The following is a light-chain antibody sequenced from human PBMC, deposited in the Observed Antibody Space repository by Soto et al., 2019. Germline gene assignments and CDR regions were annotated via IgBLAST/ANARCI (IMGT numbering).Light chain of an antibody. CDR2: GAS. CDR1: HSVSSIY. Sequence: EIVLTQSPGTLSLSPGERVTLSCRASHSVSSIYFAWYQQKPGQAPRLLIYGASNRATGIPDRFSGSGSGTDFTLSISRLEPEDSAVYYCQQYGSSPTFGQGTKVDIK. CDR3: QQYGSSPT. J-gene: IGKJ1*01. V-gene: IGKV3-20*01.